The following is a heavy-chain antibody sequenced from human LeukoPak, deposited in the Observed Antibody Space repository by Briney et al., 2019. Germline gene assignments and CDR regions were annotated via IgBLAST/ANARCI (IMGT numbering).Heavy chain of an antibody. CDR3: ARHMGGNWYAPMDD. V-gene: IGHV4-38-2*02. Sequence: SETLSLTCTVSGYSISNGYYWGWIRQPPGQGLEFIGSVYHGGNTYYKASLKSRVTISLDTSKNQFSLRLSSVTAADTAVYYCARHMGGNWYAPMDDWGQGTLVTVSS. J-gene: IGHJ4*02. D-gene: IGHD2-2*01. CDR1: GYSISNGYY. CDR2: VYHGGNT.